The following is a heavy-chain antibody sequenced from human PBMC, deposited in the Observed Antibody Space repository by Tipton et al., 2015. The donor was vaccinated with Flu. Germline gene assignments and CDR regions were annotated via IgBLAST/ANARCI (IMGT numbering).Heavy chain of an antibody. CDR2: IRGKAYGGTT. V-gene: IGHV3-49*03. D-gene: IGHD3-16*01. CDR3: TREFERFRGGLRYYFDY. Sequence: SLRLSCTASGFTFGDYALTWFRQAPGKGLEWVAFIRGKAYGGTTEYAASVKGRFTISRDDSKSIAYLQMNSLKTEDTAVYYCTREFERFRGGLRYYFDYWGQGTLVTVSS. J-gene: IGHJ4*02. CDR1: GFTFGDYA.